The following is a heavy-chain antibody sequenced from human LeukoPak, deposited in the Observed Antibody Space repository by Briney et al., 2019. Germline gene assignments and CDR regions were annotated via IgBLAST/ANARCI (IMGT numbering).Heavy chain of an antibody. D-gene: IGHD6-19*01. CDR2: INHSGST. Sequence: SETLSLTCAVYGGSFSGYYWSWIRQPPGKGLEWIGEINHSGSTNYNPSLKSPVIILGDPAKNQFSLKLSSVTAADTAVYYCARVYSSGLIDYWGQGTLVTVSS. J-gene: IGHJ4*02. CDR1: GGSFSGYY. CDR3: ARVYSSGLIDY. V-gene: IGHV4-34*01.